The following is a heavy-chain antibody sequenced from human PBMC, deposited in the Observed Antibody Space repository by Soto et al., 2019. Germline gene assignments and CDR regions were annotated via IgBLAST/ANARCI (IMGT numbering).Heavy chain of an antibody. V-gene: IGHV3-33*01. CDR1: GFTFNTYS. J-gene: IGHJ4*02. CDR2: IWYDGTQK. D-gene: IGHD4-17*01. Sequence: GGALRLSCEASGFTFNTYSMHWVRQPPGKGLEWLAAIWYDGTQKYYADSVKGRFIISRDNSKKTLYLEMNSLRAEDTAVYYCARAGGTTVTGLWHFDSWGQGTLVTVSS. CDR3: ARAGGTTVTGLWHFDS.